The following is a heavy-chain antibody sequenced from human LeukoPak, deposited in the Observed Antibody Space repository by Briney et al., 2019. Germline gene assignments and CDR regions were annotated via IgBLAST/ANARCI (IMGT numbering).Heavy chain of an antibody. CDR2: XSAGNGKT. CDR3: ARDVIDGRGYSFGYDY. V-gene: IGHV1-3*01. D-gene: IGHD5-18*01. J-gene: IGHJ4*02. CDR1: GYTFTNYA. Sequence: ASVKVSCKASGYTFTNYAVHWVRLAPGQGLEWXXXXSAGNGKTKYSQKLQGRVTITRDTSASTAYMELSSLRSEDTAVYYCARDVIDGRGYSFGYDYWGQGTLVTVSS.